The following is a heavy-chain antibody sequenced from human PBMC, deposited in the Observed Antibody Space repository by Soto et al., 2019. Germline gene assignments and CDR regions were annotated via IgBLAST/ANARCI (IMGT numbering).Heavy chain of an antibody. D-gene: IGHD1-20*01. CDR2: FSYSGTL. CDR1: GGSSRAYH. Sequence: SETLSLPCSVYGGSSRAYHWSWIRQSPGEGLEWIGEFSYSGTLNYNPSLKIRVAVSLYTSTDHFSLTMTSVTAADTGVYFCAGGPRYWSFALWGRGTLVTVSS. J-gene: IGHJ2*01. CDR3: AGGPRYWSFAL. V-gene: IGHV4-34*01.